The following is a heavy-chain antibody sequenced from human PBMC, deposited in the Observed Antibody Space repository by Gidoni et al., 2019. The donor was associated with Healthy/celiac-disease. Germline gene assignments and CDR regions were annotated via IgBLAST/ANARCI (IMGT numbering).Heavy chain of an antibody. CDR2: ISWNSGSI. CDR1: GLPFDDYA. Sequence: EVQLVAPGGGLVQPGRSLRLSCAAHGLPFDDYAMNWVRQAPGNGLGWVSGISWNSGSIGYADSVKGRFTISRDNAKNSLYLQMNSLRAEDAALYYFAKDMGDYLHPPSGMDVWGQGTTVTVSS. D-gene: IGHD4-17*01. J-gene: IGHJ6*02. CDR3: AKDMGDYLHPPSGMDV. V-gene: IGHV3-9*01.